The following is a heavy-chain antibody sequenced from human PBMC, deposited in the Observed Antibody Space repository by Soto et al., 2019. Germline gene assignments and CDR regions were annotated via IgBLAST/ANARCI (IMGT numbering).Heavy chain of an antibody. CDR3: ARVRSRWGLVNYFDY. J-gene: IGHJ4*02. V-gene: IGHV4-61*01. Sequence: QVQLQESGPGLVKPSETLSLTCTVSGGSVSSGSYYWSWIRQPPGKGLECIGYIYYSGSTNYNPYPKSRFTISVDTSKNPFSLKLSSVTAANTAVYYCARVRSRWGLVNYFDYWGQGTLVTVSS. D-gene: IGHD7-27*01. CDR1: GGSVSSGSYY. CDR2: IYYSGST.